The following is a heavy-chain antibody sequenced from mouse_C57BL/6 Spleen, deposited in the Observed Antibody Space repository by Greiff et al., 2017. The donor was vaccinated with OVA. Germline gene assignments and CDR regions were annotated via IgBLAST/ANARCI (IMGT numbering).Heavy chain of an antibody. J-gene: IGHJ4*01. V-gene: IGHV7-3*01. Sequence: EVKLVESGGGLVQPGGSLSLSCAASGFTFTDYYMSWVRQPPGKALEWLGFIRNKANGYTTEYSASVKGRFTISRDNYQSILYLQMNALGAENSATYYCARYRGGIGCAMDYWGQGTSVTVSS. CDR1: GFTFTDYY. D-gene: IGHD3-1*01. CDR2: IRNKANGYTT. CDR3: ARYRGGIGCAMDY.